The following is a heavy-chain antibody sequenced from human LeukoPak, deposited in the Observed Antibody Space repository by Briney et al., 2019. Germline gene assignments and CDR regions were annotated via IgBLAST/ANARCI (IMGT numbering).Heavy chain of an antibody. CDR1: GYSISSGYY. CDR3: ARDGTDCGGDCYSEK. D-gene: IGHD2-21*02. CDR2: IYHSGST. Sequence: PSETLSLTCTVSGYSISSGYYWGWIRQPPGKGLEWIGSIYHSGSTYYNPSLKSRVTISVDTSKNQFSLKLSSVTAADTAVYFCARDGTDCGGDCYSEKWGQGTLVTVSS. J-gene: IGHJ4*02. V-gene: IGHV4-38-2*02.